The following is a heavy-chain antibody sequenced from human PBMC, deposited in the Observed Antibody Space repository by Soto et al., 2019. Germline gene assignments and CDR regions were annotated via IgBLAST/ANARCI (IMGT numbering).Heavy chain of an antibody. V-gene: IGHV5-51*01. CDR3: FRGGVTSRTFDY. D-gene: IGHD3-16*01. J-gene: IGHJ4*02. CDR1: GYITKNYW. Sequence: PGESLKISCKASGYITKNYWIGWVCQMPGQGLEWMGIIFPDDSDTRYSPSFQGHVTISVDKSISTAYVQWSSLKASDSAIYYCFRGGVTSRTFDYWGQGTLVTVSS. CDR2: IFPDDSDT.